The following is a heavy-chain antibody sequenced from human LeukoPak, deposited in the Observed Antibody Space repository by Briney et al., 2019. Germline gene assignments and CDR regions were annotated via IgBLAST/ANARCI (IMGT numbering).Heavy chain of an antibody. Sequence: GGSLRLSCGASGFTFYNYGMSWVRQAPGKGLEWVSVIYSGGSTYYADSVKGRFTISRDNSKNTLYLQMNSLRAEDTAVYYCARAGPQSIAAADYWGQGTLVTVSS. CDR2: IYSGGST. CDR1: GFTFYNYG. V-gene: IGHV3-53*01. CDR3: ARAGPQSIAAADY. J-gene: IGHJ4*02. D-gene: IGHD6-13*01.